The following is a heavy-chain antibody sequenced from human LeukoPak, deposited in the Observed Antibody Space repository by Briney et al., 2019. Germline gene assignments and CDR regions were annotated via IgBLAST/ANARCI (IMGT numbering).Heavy chain of an antibody. V-gene: IGHV1-69*01. J-gene: IGHJ6*04. CDR2: IIPIFGTA. CDR1: GGTFSSYA. Sequence: ASVKVSCKASGGTFSSYAISWVRQAPGQGLEWMGGIIPIFGTANYAQRFQGRVTITADESTSTAYMELSSLRSEDTAVYYCARDYGAAGPGMDVWGKGTTVTVSS. CDR3: ARDYGAAGPGMDV. D-gene: IGHD4-17*01.